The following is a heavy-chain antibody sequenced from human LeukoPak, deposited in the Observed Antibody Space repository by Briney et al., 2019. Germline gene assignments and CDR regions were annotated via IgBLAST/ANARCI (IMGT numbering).Heavy chain of an antibody. CDR2: ISGSGGST. J-gene: IGHJ6*02. CDR3: AKDARSSLSGMDV. CDR1: GFTFSNYA. Sequence: GGSLRLSCAASGFTFSNYAMSWVRQAPGKGLEWVSVISGSGGSTYSADSVKGRFTISRDNSKNTLYLQMNSLRAEDTAVYYCAKDARSSLSGMDVWGQGTTVTVSS. V-gene: IGHV3-23*01.